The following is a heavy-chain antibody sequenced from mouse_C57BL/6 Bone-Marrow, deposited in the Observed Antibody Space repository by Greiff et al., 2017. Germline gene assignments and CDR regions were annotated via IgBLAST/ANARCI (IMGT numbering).Heavy chain of an antibody. CDR2: IYPGDGDT. CDR1: GYAFSSSW. D-gene: IGHD1-1*01. Sequence: VQLQQSGPELVKPGASVKISCKASGYAFSSSWMNWVKQRPGKGLEWIGRIYPGDGDTNYTGKFKGKATLTADKSSSTAYMQLSSLTSEDYAVYFCARWGSSYTYFDYWGQGTTLTVSS. V-gene: IGHV1-82*01. J-gene: IGHJ2*01. CDR3: ARWGSSYTYFDY.